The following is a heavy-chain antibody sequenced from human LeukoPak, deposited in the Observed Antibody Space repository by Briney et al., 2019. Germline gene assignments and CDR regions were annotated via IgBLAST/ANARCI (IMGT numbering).Heavy chain of an antibody. CDR3: AGTIPGYYAFDL. D-gene: IGHD2-2*02. CDR2: IKQDGSEK. V-gene: IGHV3-7*01. CDR1: GFTFSNYW. J-gene: IGHJ3*01. Sequence: GGSLRLSCAASGFTFSNYWMSWVRQAPGKGLEWVANIKQDGSEKYYVDSLKGRFTISRDNAKNSLYLQMNSLRAEDTAVYYCAGTIPGYYAFDLWGQGTMVTVSS.